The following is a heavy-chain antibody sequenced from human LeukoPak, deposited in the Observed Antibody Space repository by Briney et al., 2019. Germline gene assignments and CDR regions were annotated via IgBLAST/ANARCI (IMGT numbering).Heavy chain of an antibody. D-gene: IGHD3-9*01. J-gene: IGHJ4*02. CDR2: INPKSGGT. CDR1: GYTFTGYY. CDR3: ARSPHILTGERFEY. V-gene: IGHV1-2*02. Sequence: ASVKVSCKASGYTFTGYYMHWVRQAPGQGLEWMGWINPKSGGTNYAEKFQGRVTMTRDTSISTAYMEVIRLRSDDTAVYYCARSPHILTGERFEYWGQGTRVTVSS.